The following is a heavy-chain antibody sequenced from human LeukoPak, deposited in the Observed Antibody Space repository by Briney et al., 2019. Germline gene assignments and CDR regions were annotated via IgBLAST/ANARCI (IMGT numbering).Heavy chain of an antibody. CDR3: AKDGGSGWYYFDY. D-gene: IGHD6-19*01. CDR1: GFTFDDCA. CDR2: ISWNSGSI. V-gene: IGHV3-9*01. J-gene: IGHJ4*02. Sequence: GRSLRLSCAASGFTFDDCAMHWVRQAPGKGLEWVSGISWNSGSIGYADSVKGRFTISRDNAKNSLYLQMNSLRAEDTALYYCAKDGGSGWYYFDYWGQGTLVTVSS.